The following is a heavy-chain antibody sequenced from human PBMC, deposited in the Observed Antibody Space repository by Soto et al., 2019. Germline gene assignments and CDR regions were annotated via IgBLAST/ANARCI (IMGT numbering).Heavy chain of an antibody. Sequence: SETLSLTCAVYGGSFGGYYGSWIRQPPGKGLEWIGEINHSGSTNYNPSLKSRVTISVDTSKNQFSLKLSSVTAADTAVYYCARGRAAAGNRDYYYGMDVWGQGTTVTVSS. CDR1: GGSFGGYY. D-gene: IGHD6-13*01. J-gene: IGHJ6*02. CDR3: ARGRAAAGNRDYYYGMDV. V-gene: IGHV4-34*01. CDR2: INHSGST.